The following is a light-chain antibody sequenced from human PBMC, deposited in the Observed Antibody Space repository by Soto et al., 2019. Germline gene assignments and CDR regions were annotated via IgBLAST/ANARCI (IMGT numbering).Light chain of an antibody. CDR3: QQYGSSPIT. CDR2: GAS. Sequence: EIVLTQSPGTLSLSPGERAPLSCRASQSVSSNYLAWYQQKPGQAPRLLIYGASSRATGIPDRFSGSGSGTAVTLTISRLEPEDFAVYYCQQYGSSPITFGQGTRLEIK. J-gene: IGKJ5*01. V-gene: IGKV3-20*01. CDR1: QSVSSNY.